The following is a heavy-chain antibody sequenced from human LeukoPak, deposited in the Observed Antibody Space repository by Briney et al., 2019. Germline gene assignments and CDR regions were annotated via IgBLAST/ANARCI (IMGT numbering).Heavy chain of an antibody. CDR3: AKDAAIHGNRGYYYLW. V-gene: IGHV1-69*13. J-gene: IGHJ4*02. Sequence: ASVKVSCKASGGTFSRNTISWLRQAPRQGLEWMGGIIPIFGTANYAHKSHGRVTITAAESTTTAYIELTRLTDESTAAYYCAKDAAIHGNRGYYYLWWGQGPPVTVSS. CDR1: GGTFSRNT. CDR2: IIPIFGTA. D-gene: IGHD3-22*01.